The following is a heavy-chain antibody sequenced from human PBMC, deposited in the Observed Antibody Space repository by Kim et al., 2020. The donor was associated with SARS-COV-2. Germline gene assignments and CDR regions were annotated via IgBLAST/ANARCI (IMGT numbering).Heavy chain of an antibody. V-gene: IGHV1-18*04. CDR1: GYTFTSYG. Sequence: ASVKVSCKASGYTFTSYGISWVLQAPGQGLEWMGWISAYNGNTNYAQKLQGRVTMTTDTSTSTAYMELRSLRSDDTAVYYCARDKGTISPYYGMDVWGQGTTVTVSS. J-gene: IGHJ6*02. CDR2: ISAYNGNT. D-gene: IGHD1-1*01. CDR3: ARDKGTISPYYGMDV.